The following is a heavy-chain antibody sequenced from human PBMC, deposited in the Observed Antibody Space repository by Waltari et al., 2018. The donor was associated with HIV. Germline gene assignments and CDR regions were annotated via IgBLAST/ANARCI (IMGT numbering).Heavy chain of an antibody. V-gene: IGHV4-39*07. CDR2: IYYSGST. Sequence: QLQLQESGPGLVKPSETLSLTCTVSGGSISSSSYYWGWIRQPPGKGLEWIGSIYYSGSTYYNSSLKSRVTISVDTSKNQFSLKLSSVTAADTAVYYCARVYVKGNWFDPWGQGTLVTVSS. J-gene: IGHJ5*02. D-gene: IGHD3-10*02. CDR1: GGSISSSSYY. CDR3: ARVYVKGNWFDP.